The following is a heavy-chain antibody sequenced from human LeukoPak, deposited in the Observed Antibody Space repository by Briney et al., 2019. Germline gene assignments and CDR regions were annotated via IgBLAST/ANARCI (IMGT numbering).Heavy chain of an antibody. CDR2: IFPTGST. CDR1: DGSINTYSYY. J-gene: IGHJ1*01. V-gene: IGHV4-4*09. D-gene: IGHD6-13*01. Sequence: SETLSLTCTVSDGSINTYSYYWSWIRQPPGKGLEYIGYIFPTGSTNYNPSLMSRVSISVDTSKNQFSLKVNSVTAADTAVYYCAGAAAGSPFQHWGQGTLVTVSS. CDR3: AGAAAGSPFQH.